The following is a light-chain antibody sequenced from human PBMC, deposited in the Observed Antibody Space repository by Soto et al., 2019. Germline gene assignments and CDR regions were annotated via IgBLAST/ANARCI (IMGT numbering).Light chain of an antibody. CDR3: QQYHTYWT. CDR2: KTS. CDR1: QSNSNW. J-gene: IGKJ1*01. Sequence: DIQMTQSPSTLSASVGDRVSITCRASQSNSNWLAWYQQKPGKAPKLLIYKTSSLESGVPSRFSGSGSGTEFTLTISSLQPDDFATYYCQQYHTYWTFGQGTKVDVK. V-gene: IGKV1-5*03.